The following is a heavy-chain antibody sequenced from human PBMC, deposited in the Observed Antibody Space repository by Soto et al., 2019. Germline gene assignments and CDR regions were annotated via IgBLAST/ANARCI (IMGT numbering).Heavy chain of an antibody. CDR1: GFTVSNNY. CDR3: EPGRGGGGY. Sequence: EVQLVESGGGLIQPGGSLRLSCAVSGFTVSNNYMSWVRQAPGKGLEGVSVIYSGGYTAYGDSVKGRFTISRDNSKNTLYLPMNSLGPDARALYYCEPGRGGGGYWGQGTLVTVSS. CDR2: IYSGGYT. V-gene: IGHV3-53*01. D-gene: IGHD3-10*01. J-gene: IGHJ4*02.